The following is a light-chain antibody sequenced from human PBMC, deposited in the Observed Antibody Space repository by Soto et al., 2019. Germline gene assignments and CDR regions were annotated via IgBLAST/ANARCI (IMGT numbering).Light chain of an antibody. J-gene: IGKJ2*01. Sequence: DIQMTQSPSSLSASVGDRVTITCRASQSISSYFNWYQQKPGKAPKLLIYDASNLETGVPSRFSGSGSGTDFTFTISSLQPEDIATYYCQQYDNLPPYTFGQGTKLEIK. V-gene: IGKV1-33*01. CDR2: DAS. CDR3: QQYDNLPPYT. CDR1: QSISSY.